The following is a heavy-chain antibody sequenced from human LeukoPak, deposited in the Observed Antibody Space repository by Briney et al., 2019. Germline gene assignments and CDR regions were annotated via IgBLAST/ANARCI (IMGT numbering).Heavy chain of an antibody. CDR2: IYYSGGT. CDR3: ARRLSTYSSSPYFDY. Sequence: SETLSLTCTVSGGSISSSSYYWGWIRQPLGKGLEWIGSIYYSGGTYYNPSLKSRVTISVDTSKNQFSLKLSSVTAADTAVYYCARRLSTYSSSPYFDYWGQGTLVTVSS. V-gene: IGHV4-39*01. J-gene: IGHJ4*02. D-gene: IGHD6-6*01. CDR1: GGSISSSSYY.